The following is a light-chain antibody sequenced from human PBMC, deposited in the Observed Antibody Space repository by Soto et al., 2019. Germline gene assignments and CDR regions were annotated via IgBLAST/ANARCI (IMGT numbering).Light chain of an antibody. Sequence: DIQMTQSPTSLSASVGDRVTITCRASQDIRNFVAWYQQKPGKAPKLLIYPASTLQSVVPSRFSGSGSGTDCTLTINSLKPEYVATYSCQKYSSVPVFGPGTQVAI. CDR1: QDIRNF. CDR3: QKYSSVPV. V-gene: IGKV1-27*01. CDR2: PAS. J-gene: IGKJ3*01.